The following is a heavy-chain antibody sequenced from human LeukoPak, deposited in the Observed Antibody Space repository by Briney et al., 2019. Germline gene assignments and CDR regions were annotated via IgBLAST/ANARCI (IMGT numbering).Heavy chain of an antibody. CDR1: NFSFSSHS. J-gene: IGHJ4*02. D-gene: IGHD6-13*01. V-gene: IGHV3-21*01. CDR2: ISSSGSYG. Sequence: GGSLRLSCAASNFSFSSHSMGWVRQAPGKGLEWVSFISSSGSYGTYADSLRGRFTISRDNAKTSLYLQMNSLRAEDTAVYYCAREYSSSWYPYFDYWGQGTLVTVSS. CDR3: AREYSSSWYPYFDY.